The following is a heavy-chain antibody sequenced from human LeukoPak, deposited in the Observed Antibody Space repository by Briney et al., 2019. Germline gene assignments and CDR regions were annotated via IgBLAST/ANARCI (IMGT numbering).Heavy chain of an antibody. CDR2: MNPNSGNT. Sequence: ASVKVSCKASGYTFTSYDINWVRQATGQGLEWMGRMNPNSGNTGYAQKFQGRVTMTRNTSISTAYMELSSLRSEDTAVYYCARGPWIQLWLAYYYGMDVWGQGTTVTVSS. CDR3: ARGPWIQLWLAYYYGMDV. J-gene: IGHJ6*02. V-gene: IGHV1-8*01. D-gene: IGHD5-18*01. CDR1: GYTFTSYD.